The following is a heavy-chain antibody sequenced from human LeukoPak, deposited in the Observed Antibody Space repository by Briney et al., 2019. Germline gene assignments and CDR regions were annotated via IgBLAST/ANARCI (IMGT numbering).Heavy chain of an antibody. CDR1: GGSISSGSYY. CDR3: AREKVGYCSGGSCYYNHYYYHGMDV. V-gene: IGHV4-61*02. CDR2: IYTSGST. J-gene: IGHJ6*02. Sequence: PPETLSLTCTVSGGSISSGSYYWSWIRQPAGKGLEWIGRIYTSGSTNYNPSLKSRVTISVDTSKNQFSLKLSSVTAADTAVYYCAREKVGYCSGGSCYYNHYYYHGMDVWGQGTTVTVSS. D-gene: IGHD2-15*01.